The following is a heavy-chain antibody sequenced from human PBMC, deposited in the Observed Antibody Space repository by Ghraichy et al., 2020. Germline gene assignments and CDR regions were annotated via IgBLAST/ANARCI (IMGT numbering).Heavy chain of an antibody. Sequence: SETLSLTCTVSGGSISTYYWSWIRQPPGKGLEWIGYIYYSGSTNYNPSLKSRVTMSVDTSKNQFSLRLSSVTAADTAVYYCARQRTHSGYDLFDYWGQGTLVTVSS. D-gene: IGHD5-12*01. J-gene: IGHJ4*02. CDR3: ARQRTHSGYDLFDY. V-gene: IGHV4-59*01. CDR1: GGSISTYY. CDR2: IYYSGST.